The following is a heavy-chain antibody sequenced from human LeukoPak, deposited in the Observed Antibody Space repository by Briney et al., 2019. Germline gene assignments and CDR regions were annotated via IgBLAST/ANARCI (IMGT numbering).Heavy chain of an antibody. Sequence: SETLSLTCTVSGGSISSYYWSWIRQPPGKGLEWIAYIYYSGSTNYNPSLKSRVTISVDTSKNQFSLKLSSVTAADTAVYYCARREYQLPPDYWGQGTLVTVSS. CDR3: ARREYQLPPDY. V-gene: IGHV4-59*12. J-gene: IGHJ4*02. CDR1: GGSISSYY. CDR2: IYYSGST. D-gene: IGHD2-2*01.